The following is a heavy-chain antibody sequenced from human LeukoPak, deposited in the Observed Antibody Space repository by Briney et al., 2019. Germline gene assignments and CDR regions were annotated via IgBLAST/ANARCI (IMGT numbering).Heavy chain of an antibody. D-gene: IGHD3-22*01. CDR1: GFTFSNYA. Sequence: GGSLRLSCAASGFTFSNYAMNWVRQAPGKGLEWVANIKEDGSEKYYVDSVKGRFTISRDNAKKSLYLQMNSLRAEDTAVYYRARDLYRIVVVPHYFDYWGQGTLVTVSS. J-gene: IGHJ4*02. CDR3: ARDLYRIVVVPHYFDY. CDR2: IKEDGSEK. V-gene: IGHV3-7*01.